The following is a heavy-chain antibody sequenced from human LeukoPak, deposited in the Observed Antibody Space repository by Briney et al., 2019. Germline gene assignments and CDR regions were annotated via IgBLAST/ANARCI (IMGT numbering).Heavy chain of an antibody. Sequence: GGSLRLSCAASGFTFSSYAMSWVRQAPGKGLEWVSAISGRGDRTYYADSVKGRFTISRDNSKNTLYLQMNSLRAEDTAVYYCAKEQSSSGFFDYWGQGTLVTVSS. CDR1: GFTFSSYA. J-gene: IGHJ4*02. CDR2: ISGRGDRT. CDR3: AKEQSSSGFFDY. V-gene: IGHV3-23*01. D-gene: IGHD6-6*01.